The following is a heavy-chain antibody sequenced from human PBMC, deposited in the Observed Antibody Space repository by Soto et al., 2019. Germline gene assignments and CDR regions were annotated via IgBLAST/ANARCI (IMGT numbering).Heavy chain of an antibody. CDR1: GFTFSSYG. D-gene: IGHD6-13*01. CDR3: ARDPGWSSSWVYFDY. Sequence: QVQLVESGGGVVQPGRSLRLSCAASGFTFSSYGMHWVRQAPGKGLEWVAVIWYDGSNKYYADSVKGRFTISRDNSKNTRYLQMNSLRAEDTAVYYCARDPGWSSSWVYFDYWGQGTLVTVSS. J-gene: IGHJ4*02. V-gene: IGHV3-33*01. CDR2: IWYDGSNK.